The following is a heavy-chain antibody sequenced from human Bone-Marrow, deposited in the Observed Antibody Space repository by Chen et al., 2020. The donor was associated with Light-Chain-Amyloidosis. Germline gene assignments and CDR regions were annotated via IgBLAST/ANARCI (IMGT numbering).Heavy chain of an antibody. CDR2: INPENGET. D-gene: IGHD2-21*01. V-gene: IGHV1-69-2*01. J-gene: IGHJ4*02. CDR3: ANLWFDESFPDY. CDR1: TYDFTGYY. Sequence: EVQLVQSGAEVRKPGATVKISCKVSTYDFTGYYMHWVQQAPGKGPEWMGLINPENGETVYAEKFQGRLTFTADTSIDTXXXXLSGLRSEDTAVYYCANLWFDESFPDYWGQGTLVTVSS.